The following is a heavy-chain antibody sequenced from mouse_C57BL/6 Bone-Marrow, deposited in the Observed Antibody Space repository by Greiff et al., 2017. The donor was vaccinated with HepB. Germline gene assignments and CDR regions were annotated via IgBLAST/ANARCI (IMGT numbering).Heavy chain of an antibody. CDR3: ARKGTTVGFAY. Sequence: QVHVKQPGAELVKPGASVKLSCKASGYTFTSYWMHWVKQRPGQGLEWIGMIHPNSGSTNYNEKFKSKATLTVDKSSSTAYMQLSSLTSEDSAVYYCARKGTTVGFAYWGQGTLVTVSA. V-gene: IGHV1-64*01. D-gene: IGHD1-1*01. CDR1: GYTFTSYW. J-gene: IGHJ3*01. CDR2: IHPNSGST.